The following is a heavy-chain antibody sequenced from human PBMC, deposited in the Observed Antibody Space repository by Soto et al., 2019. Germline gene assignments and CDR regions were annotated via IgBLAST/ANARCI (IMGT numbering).Heavy chain of an antibody. CDR1: GYTFTSYY. Sequence: ASVKVSCKASGYTFTSYYMHWVRQAPEQGLEWMGIINPSGGSTSHAQKFQGRVTMTRDTSTSTVYMELSSLRSEDTAVYYCARGSGSGSSYYYYGMDVWGQGTTVTVSS. J-gene: IGHJ6*02. CDR3: ARGSGSGSSYYYYGMDV. CDR2: INPSGGST. V-gene: IGHV1-46*01. D-gene: IGHD6-19*01.